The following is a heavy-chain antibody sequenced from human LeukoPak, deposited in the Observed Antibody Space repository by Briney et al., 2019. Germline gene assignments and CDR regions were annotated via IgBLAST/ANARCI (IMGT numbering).Heavy chain of an antibody. CDR1: GGSFSGYY. CDR2: INHSGST. D-gene: IGHD2-2*01. V-gene: IGHV4-34*01. J-gene: IGHJ6*02. CDR3: ARGNRTPVVPAAMRRDYYYYYGMDV. Sequence: SETLSLTCAVYGGSFSGYYWSWIRQPPGKGLEWIGEINHSGSTNYNPSLKSRVTISVDTSKNQFSLKLSSVTAADTAVYYCARGNRTPVVPAAMRRDYYYYYGMDVWGQGTTVTVSS.